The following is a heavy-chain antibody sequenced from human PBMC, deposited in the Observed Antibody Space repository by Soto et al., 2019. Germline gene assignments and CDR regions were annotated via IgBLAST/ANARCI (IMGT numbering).Heavy chain of an antibody. CDR1: GGSISSYY. Sequence: PSETLSLTCTVSGGSISSYYWSWIRQPPGKGLEWIGYIYYSGSTNYNPSLKSRVTISVETSKNQFSLKLSPVTAADTAVYYCARTITMGRGVIDFNXWGQGTMVAVSS. CDR2: IYYSGST. V-gene: IGHV4-59*01. D-gene: IGHD3-10*01. J-gene: IGHJ3*02. CDR3: ARTITMGRGVIDFNX.